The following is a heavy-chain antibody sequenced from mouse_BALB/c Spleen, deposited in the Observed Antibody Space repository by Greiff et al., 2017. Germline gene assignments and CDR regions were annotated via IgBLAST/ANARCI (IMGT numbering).Heavy chain of an antibody. Sequence: EVMLVESGGGLVQPGGSRKLSCAASGFTFSSFGMHWVRQAPEKGLEWVAYISSGSSTIYYADTMKGRFTISRDNPKNTLFLHMTSLRSEDTAMYYCARSPGNAMDYWGQGTSVTVSS. J-gene: IGHJ4*01. D-gene: IGHD4-1*01. CDR2: ISSGSSTI. V-gene: IGHV5-17*02. CDR3: ARSPGNAMDY. CDR1: GFTFSSFG.